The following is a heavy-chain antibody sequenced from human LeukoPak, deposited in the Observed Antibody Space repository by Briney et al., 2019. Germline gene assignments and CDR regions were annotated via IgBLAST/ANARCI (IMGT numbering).Heavy chain of an antibody. V-gene: IGHV1-18*01. CDR3: AREGTQHSSSFNGANDY. Sequence: ASVKVSCKASGYTFTSYGISWVRQAPGQGLEWLGCISAYNGHRNYAQKVQGRVTVTTDTSTSTAYMELRSLRSDDTAVYYCAREGTQHSSSFNGANDYWGQGTLVTVSS. CDR1: GYTFTSYG. J-gene: IGHJ4*02. D-gene: IGHD6-6*01. CDR2: ISAYNGHR.